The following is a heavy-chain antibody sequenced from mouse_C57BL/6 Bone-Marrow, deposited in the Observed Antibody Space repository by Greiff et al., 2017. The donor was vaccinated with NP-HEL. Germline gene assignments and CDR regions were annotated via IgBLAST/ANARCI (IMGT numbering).Heavy chain of an antibody. CDR2: IDPENGDT. V-gene: IGHV14-4*01. J-gene: IGHJ3*01. CDR3: TLLWRFAY. CDR1: GFNIKDDY. Sequence: VQLQQSGAELVRPGASVKLSCTASGFNIKDDYMHWVKQRPEQGLEWIGWIDPENGDTEYASKFQGKATIPADTSSNTAYLQLSSLTSEDTAVYYCTLLWRFAYWGQGTLVTVSA. D-gene: IGHD2-1*01.